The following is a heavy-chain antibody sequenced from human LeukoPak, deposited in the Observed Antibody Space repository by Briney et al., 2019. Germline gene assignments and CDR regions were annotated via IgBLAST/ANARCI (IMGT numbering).Heavy chain of an antibody. D-gene: IGHD1-14*01. CDR1: GGPISSYY. J-gene: IGHJ4*02. V-gene: IGHV4-59*01. CDR2: ISYSGST. Sequence: SETLSLTCTVSGGPISSYYWSWIRQPPGKGLEWIGYISYSGSTNYNPSLKSRVTISLDMSQNQFSLKLTSVTTADTAVYYCARLKGPMYMSSHSHDYWGQGTLVTVSS. CDR3: ARLKGPMYMSSHSHDY.